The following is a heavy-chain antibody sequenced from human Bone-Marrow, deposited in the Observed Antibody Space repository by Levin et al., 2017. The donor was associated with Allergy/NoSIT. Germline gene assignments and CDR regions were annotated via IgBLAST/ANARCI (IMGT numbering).Heavy chain of an antibody. J-gene: IGHJ4*02. CDR1: GFTFSSYG. Sequence: GGSLRLSCAASGFTFSSYGMHWVRQAPGKGLEWVAVIWYDGSNKYYADSVKGRFTISRDNSKNTLYLQMNSLRAEDTAVYYCARDRLEGIAAAGTDYWGQGTLVTVSS. V-gene: IGHV3-33*01. CDR3: ARDRLEGIAAAGTDY. D-gene: IGHD6-13*01. CDR2: IWYDGSNK.